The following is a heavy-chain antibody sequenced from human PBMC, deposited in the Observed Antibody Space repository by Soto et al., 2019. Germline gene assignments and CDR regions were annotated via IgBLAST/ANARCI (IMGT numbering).Heavy chain of an antibody. Sequence: VGSLRLSCAASGFTFSSYSMNWVRQAPGKGLDWVSSISSSSSYIYYADSVKGRFTISRDNAKNSLYLQMHSLRAEDTAVYYCARGWNYAPYYYGMDVWGQGTTVTVSS. CDR2: ISSSSSYI. J-gene: IGHJ6*02. CDR3: ARGWNYAPYYYGMDV. CDR1: GFTFSSYS. V-gene: IGHV3-21*01. D-gene: IGHD1-7*01.